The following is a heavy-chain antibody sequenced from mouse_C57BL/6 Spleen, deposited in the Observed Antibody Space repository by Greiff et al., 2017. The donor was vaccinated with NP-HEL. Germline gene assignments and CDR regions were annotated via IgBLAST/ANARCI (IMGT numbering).Heavy chain of an antibody. Sequence: QVQLQQPGAELVKPGASVKLSCKASGYTFTSYWLQWVKQRPGQGLEWIGEIDPSDSYTNYNQKFKGTATLTVDTSSSTAYMQLSSLTSEDSAVYYCARRGYDVGFAYWGQGTLVTVSA. CDR2: IDPSDSYT. V-gene: IGHV1-50*01. J-gene: IGHJ3*01. CDR1: GYTFTSYW. D-gene: IGHD2-2*01. CDR3: ARRGYDVGFAY.